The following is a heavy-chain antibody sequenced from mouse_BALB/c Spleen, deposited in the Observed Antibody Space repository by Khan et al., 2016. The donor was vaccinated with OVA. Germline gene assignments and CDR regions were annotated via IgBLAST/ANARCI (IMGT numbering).Heavy chain of an antibody. V-gene: IGHV9-1*02. CDR2: INTYTGEP. CDR1: GYTFTNYG. Sequence: IQLVQSGPELKKPGETVKISCKASGYTFTNYGMNWVKQAPGKGLKWMGWINTYTGEPTYADDFKGRFAFYLETSASTAYLQISNLKNADMATYCCARGASYWYFDVWGAGTTVTVSS. CDR3: ARGASYWYFDV. J-gene: IGHJ1*01.